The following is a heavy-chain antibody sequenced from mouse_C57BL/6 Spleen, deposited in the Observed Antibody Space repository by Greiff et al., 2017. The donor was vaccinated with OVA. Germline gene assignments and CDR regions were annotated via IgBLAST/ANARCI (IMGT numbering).Heavy chain of an antibody. J-gene: IGHJ4*01. D-gene: IGHD2-4*01. CDR1: GYTFTSYW. CDR2: IYPGSGST. Sequence: QVQLKQPGAELVKPGASVKMSCKASGYTFTSYWITWVKQRPGQGLEWIGDIYPGSGSTNYNEKFKSKATLSVDTSSSTDYMQLSSLTSEDSAVDYCARADYDRGYYAMDDWGQGTSVTVSS. V-gene: IGHV1-55*01. CDR3: ARADYDRGYYAMDD.